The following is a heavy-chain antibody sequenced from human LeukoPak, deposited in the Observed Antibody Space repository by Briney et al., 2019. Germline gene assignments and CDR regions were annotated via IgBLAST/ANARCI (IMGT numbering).Heavy chain of an antibody. CDR2: INHSGST. CDR1: GFTVSSYA. J-gene: IGHJ4*02. V-gene: IGHV4-34*01. CDR3: ARLRITMVRGVDNFDY. Sequence: PGGSLRLSCAASGFTVSSYAMTWIRQPPGKGLEWIGEINHSGSTNYNPSLKSRVTISVDTSKNQFSLKLSSVTAADTAVYYCARLRITMVRGVDNFDYWGQGTLVTVSS. D-gene: IGHD3-10*01.